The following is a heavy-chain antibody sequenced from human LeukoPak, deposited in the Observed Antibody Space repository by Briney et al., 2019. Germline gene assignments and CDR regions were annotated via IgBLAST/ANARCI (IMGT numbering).Heavy chain of an antibody. D-gene: IGHD2-15*01. CDR3: ARMARRYCSGGSCYPPGDYYYYGMDV. Sequence: ASVKVSCKASGYTFTGYYMHWVRQAPGQGLEWMGWINPNSGSTNYAQKFQGRVTMTRDTSISTAYMELSRLRSDDTAVYYCARMARRYCSGGSCYPPGDYYYYGMDVWGQGTTVTVSS. V-gene: IGHV1-2*02. J-gene: IGHJ6*02. CDR1: GYTFTGYY. CDR2: INPNSGST.